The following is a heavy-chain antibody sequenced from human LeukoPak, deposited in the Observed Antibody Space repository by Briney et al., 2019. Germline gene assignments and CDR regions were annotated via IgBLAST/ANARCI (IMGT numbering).Heavy chain of an antibody. CDR3: AKDLGWIHF. Sequence: GGSLRLSCAASGFTFSTYAMTWVRQAPGKGLEWVSLISGTGGSTYYADSVKGRFTISRDNSKNTLYLQMNSLRAEDTAVYYCAKDLGWIHFWGQGTLVTVSS. D-gene: IGHD5-18*01. J-gene: IGHJ4*02. CDR2: ISGTGGST. CDR1: GFTFSTYA. V-gene: IGHV3-23*01.